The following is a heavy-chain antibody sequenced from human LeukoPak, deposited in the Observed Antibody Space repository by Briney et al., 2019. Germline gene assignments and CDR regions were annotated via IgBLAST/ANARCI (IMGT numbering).Heavy chain of an antibody. CDR1: GFTFSNYT. Sequence: PGGSLRLSCAASGFTFSNYTMNWVRQAPGKGLEWVSAISDSGVTTYYADSVKGRFTISRDNSKNTLYLQMNSLRAEDTAVYYCARDLYYYDSSGYLFDYWGQGTLVTVSS. CDR3: ARDLYYYDSSGYLFDY. CDR2: ISDSGVTT. J-gene: IGHJ4*02. D-gene: IGHD3-22*01. V-gene: IGHV3-23*01.